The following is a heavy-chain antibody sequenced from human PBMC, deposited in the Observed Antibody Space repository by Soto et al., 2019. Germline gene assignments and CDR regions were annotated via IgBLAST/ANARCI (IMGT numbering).Heavy chain of an antibody. CDR2: INAGNGNT. J-gene: IGHJ5*02. V-gene: IGHV1-3*01. CDR1: GYTFTSYA. D-gene: IGHD6-6*01. Sequence: ASVKVSCKASGYTFTSYAMHWVRQAPGQRLEWMGWINAGNGNTKYPQKFQGRVTITRDTSASTAYMELSSLRSEDTAVYYCARGPYSSSPDNWFDPWGQGTLVTVSS. CDR3: ARGPYSSSPDNWFDP.